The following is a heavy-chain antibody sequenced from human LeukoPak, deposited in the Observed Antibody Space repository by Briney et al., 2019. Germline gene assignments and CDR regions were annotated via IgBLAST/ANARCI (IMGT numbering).Heavy chain of an antibody. V-gene: IGHV5-51*01. CDR3: ARHGNSHSTLFVDY. CDR2: IYPGDSDT. J-gene: IGHJ4*02. CDR1: GYIFTSYW. Sequence: GESLKIPCKGSGYIFTSYWIGWVRQLPGKGLEWMGIIYPGDSDTRYSPSFQGQVTISADKSISTAYLQWSSLKASDTAMYYCARHGNSHSTLFVDYWGQGTLVTVSS. D-gene: IGHD2-2*01.